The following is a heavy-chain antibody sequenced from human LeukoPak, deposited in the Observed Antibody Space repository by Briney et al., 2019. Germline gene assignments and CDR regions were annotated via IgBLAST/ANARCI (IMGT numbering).Heavy chain of an antibody. Sequence: KSGGSLRLSCAASGFTFSDYYMSWIRQAPGKGLEWVSYISSSGSTIYYADSVKGRFTISRDNAKHSLYLQMNSLRAEDTAVYYCASSEYPTGFDYWGQGTLVTVSS. CDR2: ISSSGSTI. CDR1: GFTFSDYY. D-gene: IGHD1-14*01. V-gene: IGHV3-11*01. CDR3: ASSEYPTGFDY. J-gene: IGHJ4*02.